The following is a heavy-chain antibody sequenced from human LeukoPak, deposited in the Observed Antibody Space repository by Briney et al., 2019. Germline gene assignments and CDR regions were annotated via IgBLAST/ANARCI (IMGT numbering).Heavy chain of an antibody. CDR1: GFTFSSYS. D-gene: IGHD6-13*01. V-gene: IGHV3-21*01. CDR2: ISSSSSYI. CDR3: ARTGVSSSWYGDY. Sequence: GGSLRLSCAASGFTFSSYSMNWVRQAPGKGLEWVSSISSSSSYIYYADSVKGRFTISRDNAKHSLYLQMNSLRAEDTAVYYCARTGVSSSWYGDYWGQGTLVTVSS. J-gene: IGHJ4*02.